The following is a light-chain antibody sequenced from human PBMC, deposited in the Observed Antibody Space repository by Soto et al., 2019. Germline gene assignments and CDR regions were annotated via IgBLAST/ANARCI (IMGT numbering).Light chain of an antibody. CDR3: ASWAASLSGLLV. V-gene: IGLV1-47*01. CDR1: SSNIGSNF. CDR2: RSH. Sequence: QSVLTQPPSTSGTPGQKVTISCSGSSSNIGSNFVYWYQQVPGTAPRLLIYRSHPRPSGVPDRFSGARSGTSASLAISGLRSEDEADYFCASWAASLSGLLVFGGGTKLTVL. J-gene: IGLJ2*01.